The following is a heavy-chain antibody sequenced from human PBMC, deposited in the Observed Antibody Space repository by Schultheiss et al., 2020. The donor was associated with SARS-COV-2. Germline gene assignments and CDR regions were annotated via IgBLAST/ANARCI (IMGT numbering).Heavy chain of an antibody. D-gene: IGHD6-6*01. CDR1: GGSFSGYY. V-gene: IGHV3-7*01. J-gene: IGHJ4*02. CDR2: IKQDGSEK. CDR3: ARASYNPWAARTVGNFDY. Sequence: ETLSLTCAVYGGSFSGYYWSWIRQPPGKGLEWVANIKQDGSEKYYVDSVKGRFTISRDNAKNSLYLQMNSLRAEDTAVYYCARASYNPWAARTVGNFDYWGQGTLVTVSS.